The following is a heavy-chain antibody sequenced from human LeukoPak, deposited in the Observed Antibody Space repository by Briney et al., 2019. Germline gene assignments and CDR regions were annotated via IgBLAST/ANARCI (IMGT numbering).Heavy chain of an antibody. CDR3: ARTMSRYSGSLSSVPFDY. V-gene: IGHV3-23*01. CDR1: GFPFNTYA. CDR2: IRPTGTNT. D-gene: IGHD3-10*01. Sequence: GGSLRLSCAASGFPFNTYAMSWVRQAPGKGLEWVSVIRPTGTNTYYASSVRGRFTISRDDSKTTLYLQMNSLRAEDTAVYYCARTMSRYSGSLSSVPFDYWGQGTLVTVSS. J-gene: IGHJ4*02.